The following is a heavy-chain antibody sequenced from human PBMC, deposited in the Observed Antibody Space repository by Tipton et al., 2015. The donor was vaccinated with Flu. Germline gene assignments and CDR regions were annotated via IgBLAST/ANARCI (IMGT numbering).Heavy chain of an antibody. V-gene: IGHV5-51*01. CDR1: GYNFPNYW. Sequence: QLAQSGAEVKKPGESLKISCKGSGYNFPNYWIGWVRQMPGKGLEWMGIIYPGDSDTKYSPSFQGRVTISADKSKSTAYLQWDSLEASDTAIYYCARRLGSIYHFDFWGQGTLVAVS. J-gene: IGHJ4*02. CDR2: IYPGDSDT. CDR3: ARRLGSIYHFDF. D-gene: IGHD6-13*01.